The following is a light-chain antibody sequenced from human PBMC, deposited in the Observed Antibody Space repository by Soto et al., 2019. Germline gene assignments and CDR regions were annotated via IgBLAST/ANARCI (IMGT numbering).Light chain of an antibody. V-gene: IGLV3-21*02. J-gene: IGLJ1*01. CDR2: DDG. CDR1: KLGDKY. Sequence: SYELTQPPSLSVSPGQTASITCSGDKLGDKYACWYQQRPGQAPVLVVYDDGDRPSGIPERFSGSNSVNTATLTISRVEVGDEADYYCQVWDSSSDHYVFGSGTKVTVL. CDR3: QVWDSSSDHYV.